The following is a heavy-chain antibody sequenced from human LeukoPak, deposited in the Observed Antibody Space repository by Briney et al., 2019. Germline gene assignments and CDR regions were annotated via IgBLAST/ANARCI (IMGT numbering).Heavy chain of an antibody. V-gene: IGHV1-8*01. CDR2: MNPNSGNT. CDR3: ARGEYSSSPGNWFDP. Sequence: EASVKVSCKASGYTFTSYDINWVRQATGQGLEWMGWMNPNSGNTGYAQKFQGRVTMTRNTSISTANMELSSLRSEDTAVYYCARGEYSSSPGNWFDPWGQGTLVTVSS. J-gene: IGHJ5*02. D-gene: IGHD6-6*01. CDR1: GYTFTSYD.